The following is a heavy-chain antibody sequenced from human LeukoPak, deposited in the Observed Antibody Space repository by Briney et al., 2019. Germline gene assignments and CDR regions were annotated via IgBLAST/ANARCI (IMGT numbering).Heavy chain of an antibody. Sequence: SETLSLTCTVSGVSISGYYWSWIRQPPGKGLEWIGYIHYSGTTHYNPSLKSRVTISVDTSKNQFSLKLSSVTAADTAVYYCARQSGYSSGNYYFDYWGPGTLVTVSS. D-gene: IGHD5-18*01. J-gene: IGHJ4*02. CDR2: IHYSGTT. V-gene: IGHV4-59*01. CDR3: ARQSGYSSGNYYFDY. CDR1: GVSISGYY.